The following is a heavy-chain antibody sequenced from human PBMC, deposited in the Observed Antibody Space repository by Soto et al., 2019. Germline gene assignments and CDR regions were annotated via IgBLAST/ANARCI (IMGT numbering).Heavy chain of an antibody. CDR1: GFTFRKFA. CDR2: ISGSDGRT. CDR3: VKDALSPLAARLYYFDE. V-gene: IGHV3-23*01. J-gene: IGHJ4*02. D-gene: IGHD6-25*01. Sequence: EVQLLESGGGLIHPGGSLRLSCSASGFTFRKFAMSWVRQAPGKSLAWVSGISGSDGRTSYADSVKGRFTISRDNSKNTLYLQINSLRAEDTAICYCVKDALSPLAARLYYFDEWGQGSLVTVSS.